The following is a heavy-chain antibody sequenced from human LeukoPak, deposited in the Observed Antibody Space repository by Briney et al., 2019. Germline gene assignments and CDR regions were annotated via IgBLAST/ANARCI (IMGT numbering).Heavy chain of an antibody. CDR2: IIPIFGIA. V-gene: IGHV1-69*05. Sequence: ASVKVSCKASGGTFSSYAISWVRQAPGQGLEWMGGIIPIFGIANYAQKFQGRVTITTDESTSTAYMELSSLRSEDTAVYYCARGRYSSSWYVRNWFDPWGQGTLVTVSS. D-gene: IGHD6-13*01. J-gene: IGHJ5*02. CDR3: ARGRYSSSWYVRNWFDP. CDR1: GGTFSSYA.